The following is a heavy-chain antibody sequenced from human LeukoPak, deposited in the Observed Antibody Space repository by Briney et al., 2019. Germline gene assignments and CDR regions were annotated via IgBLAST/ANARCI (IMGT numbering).Heavy chain of an antibody. CDR2: IYYSGST. J-gene: IGHJ4*02. CDR3: ARRAGVGGIEAAGTVHY. D-gene: IGHD6-13*01. V-gene: IGHV4-39*01. CDR1: GGSISSSSYY. Sequence: PSETLSLTCTVTGGSISSSSYYWGWIRQPPGKGLEWIGSIYYSGSTYYNPSLKSRVTISVDTSKNQFSPKLSSVTAADTAVYYCARRAGVGGIEAAGTVHYWGQGTLVTVSS.